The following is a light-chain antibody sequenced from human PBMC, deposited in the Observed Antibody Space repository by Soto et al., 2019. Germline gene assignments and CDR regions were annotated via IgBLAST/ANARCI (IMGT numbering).Light chain of an antibody. CDR1: QSVLYSSNNKNY. Sequence: DIVMTQSPDSLAVSLGESATINCKSSQSVLYSSNNKNYLAWYQQKPGQPPKLLIYWASTRESGVPDRFSGSGSGTDFTLTISSLQAEDVAAYYGQQYYTTPAFGPGTKVEIK. CDR3: QQYYTTPA. J-gene: IGKJ1*01. CDR2: WAS. V-gene: IGKV4-1*01.